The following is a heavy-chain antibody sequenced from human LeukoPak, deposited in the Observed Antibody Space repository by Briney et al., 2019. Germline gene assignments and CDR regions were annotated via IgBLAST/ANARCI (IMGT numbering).Heavy chain of an antibody. CDR3: ARLFCYSTACYVDS. CDR1: GGSSSVYY. V-gene: IGHV4-34*01. Sequence: SETLSLTCAVYGGSSSVYYWSWIRQPPGKGLEWIREINHSGSTKFNPSLKSRVTLSIDTSRNQFSLNLSSVTAADTGVYYCARLFCYSTACYVDSWGQGTLVTVSS. D-gene: IGHD2-2*01. J-gene: IGHJ4*02. CDR2: INHSGST.